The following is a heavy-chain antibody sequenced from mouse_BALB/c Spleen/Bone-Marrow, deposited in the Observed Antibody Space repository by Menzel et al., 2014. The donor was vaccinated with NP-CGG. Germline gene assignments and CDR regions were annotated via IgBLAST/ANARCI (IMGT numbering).Heavy chain of an antibody. D-gene: IGHD1-1*01. CDR1: GFSLTGYG. V-gene: IGHV2-6-7*01. J-gene: IGHJ3*01. Sequence: VHLVESGPGLVAPSQSLSNTCTVSGFSLTGYGVNWVGQPPGKGLEWQGMIWGDGSTDYNSAFKFRLSISKDNSKIKVFLKMNSLQTDDTARYYCAREPTVVAGAWFAYWGQGTLVTVSA. CDR3: AREPTVVAGAWFAY. CDR2: IWGDGST.